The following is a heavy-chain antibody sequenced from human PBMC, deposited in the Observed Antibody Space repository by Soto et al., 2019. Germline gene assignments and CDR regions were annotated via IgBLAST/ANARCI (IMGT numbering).Heavy chain of an antibody. D-gene: IGHD6-19*01. CDR2: IYYSGST. V-gene: IGHV4-39*01. J-gene: IGHJ4*02. CDR3: ASSNRGQWLVHPTFDY. CDR1: GGSISSGSYY. Sequence: PSETLSLTCTVSGGSISSGSYYWGWIRQPPGKGLEWIGSIYYSGSTYYNPSLKSRVTISVDTSKNQFSLKLSSVTAADTAVYYFASSNRGQWLVHPTFDYWGQGTLVTVPQ.